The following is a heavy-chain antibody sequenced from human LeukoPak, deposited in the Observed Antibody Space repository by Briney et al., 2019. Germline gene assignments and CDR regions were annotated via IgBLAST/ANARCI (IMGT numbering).Heavy chain of an antibody. V-gene: IGHV3-9*01. D-gene: IGHD6-19*01. CDR3: AKDMGYSSGSAFDY. CDR1: GFTFDDYA. Sequence: RTGRSLRLSCAASGFTFDDYAMHWVRQAPGKGLEWVSGISWNSGSIGYADSVKGRFTISRDNAKNSLYLQMNSLRAEVTALYYCAKDMGYSSGSAFDYWGQGTLVTVSS. CDR2: ISWNSGSI. J-gene: IGHJ4*02.